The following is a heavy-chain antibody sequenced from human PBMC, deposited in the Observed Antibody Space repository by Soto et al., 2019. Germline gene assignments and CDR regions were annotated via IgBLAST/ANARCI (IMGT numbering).Heavy chain of an antibody. CDR1: GYSISSGYY. V-gene: IGHV4-38-2*01. CDR3: ARAHYDFRSGYVYYYYGMDV. J-gene: IGHJ6*02. D-gene: IGHD3-3*01. Sequence: SETLSLTCAFSGYSISSGYYWGCIWQPPGKGLAWLGSIYHSGSTFYNPSLRSRVTISVDTSRYQFSLKLSSVTAADTSVCYCARAHYDFRSGYVYYYYGMDVWGQGTTVTVSS. CDR2: IYHSGST.